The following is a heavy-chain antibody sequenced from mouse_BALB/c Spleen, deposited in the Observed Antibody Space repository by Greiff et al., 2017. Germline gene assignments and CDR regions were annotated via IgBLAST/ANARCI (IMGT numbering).Heavy chain of an antibody. D-gene: IGHD1-1*01. CDR2: IDPSDSYT. V-gene: IGHV1S127*01. CDR3: TRFGYYGSSLYYAMDY. CDR1: GYTFTSYW. J-gene: IGHJ4*01. Sequence: VQLQQPGAELVQPGASVKMSCKASGYTFTSYWMHWVKQRPGQGLEWIGVIDPSDSYTSYTQKFKGKATLTVDTSSSTAYMQLSSLTSEDSAVYYCTRFGYYGSSLYYAMDYWGQGTSVTVSS.